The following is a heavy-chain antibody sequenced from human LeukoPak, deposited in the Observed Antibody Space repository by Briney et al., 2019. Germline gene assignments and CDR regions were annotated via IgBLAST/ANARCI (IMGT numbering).Heavy chain of an antibody. V-gene: IGHV3-48*01. J-gene: IGHJ6*02. Sequence: GGSLRLSCAASGFTFNTFDMTWVRQAPGKGLEWVSYISSGSSSRYYADSVKGRFTISRDNAKNSLYLQMNSLRAEDTAVYFCARLRYYAVDVWGQGTTVIDSS. CDR1: GFTFNTFD. CDR3: ARLRYYAVDV. CDR2: ISSGSSSR.